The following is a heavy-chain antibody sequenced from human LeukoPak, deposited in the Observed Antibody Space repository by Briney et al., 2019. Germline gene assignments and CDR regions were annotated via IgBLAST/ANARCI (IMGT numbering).Heavy chain of an antibody. CDR1: GFTFSSYA. J-gene: IGHJ4*02. CDR3: TRDHPDCRGTSCLLFDS. CDR2: ITRGGGST. D-gene: IGHD2-2*01. Sequence: SGGSLTLSCAASGFTFSSYAMSWVRQAPGKGLEWVSTITRGGGSTYYADSVKGRFTISRDNSKDTLYLQMNSLRVEDSAVFYCTRDHPDCRGTSCLLFDSWGQGTLVTVSS. V-gene: IGHV3-23*01.